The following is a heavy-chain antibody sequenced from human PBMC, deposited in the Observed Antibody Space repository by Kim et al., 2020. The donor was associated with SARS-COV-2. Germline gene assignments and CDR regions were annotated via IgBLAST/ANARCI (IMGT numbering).Heavy chain of an antibody. CDR3: AREQTYYYDSSGYYFLN. D-gene: IGHD3-22*01. V-gene: IGHV3-48*02. Sequence: VKGRFTISRDNAKNSLYLQMNSLRDEDTAVYYCAREQTYYYDSSGYYFLNWGQGTLVTVSS. J-gene: IGHJ4*02.